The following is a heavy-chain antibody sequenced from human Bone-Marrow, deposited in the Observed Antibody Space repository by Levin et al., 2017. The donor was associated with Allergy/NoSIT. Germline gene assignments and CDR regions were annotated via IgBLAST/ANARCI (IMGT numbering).Heavy chain of an antibody. J-gene: IGHJ6*02. D-gene: IGHD2-2*01. CDR3: AKGQLLSFYYYGMDV. Sequence: VASVKVSCAASGFTFSSYAMSWVRQAPGKGLEWVSAISGSGGSTYYADSVKGRFTISRDNSKNTLYLQMNSLRAEDTAVYYCAKGQLLSFYYYGMDVWGQGTTVTVAS. CDR1: GFTFSSYA. CDR2: ISGSGGST. V-gene: IGHV3-23*01.